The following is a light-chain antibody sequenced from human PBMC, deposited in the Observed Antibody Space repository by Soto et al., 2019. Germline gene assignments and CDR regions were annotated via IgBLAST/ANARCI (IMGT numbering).Light chain of an antibody. V-gene: IGKV2-28*01. J-gene: IGKJ2*01. CDR1: QSLLLSNGYNY. CDR3: MQVLQAPYT. Sequence: DIVMTQSPLSLPVTPGEPASISCRSSQSLLLSNGYNYLDWYLQKPGQSPQLLIYLGSDRASGVPDRFSGSGSGTDFTLKISRVEAEDVGLYYCMQVLQAPYTFGQGTQLEIK. CDR2: LGS.